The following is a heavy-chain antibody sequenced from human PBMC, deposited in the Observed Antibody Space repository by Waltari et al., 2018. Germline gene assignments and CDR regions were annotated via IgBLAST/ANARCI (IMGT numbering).Heavy chain of an antibody. CDR3: ARGGVGYCRGGSCWAFDY. Sequence: QVQMQESGPGLVKPSQTLSLTCTVSGGSISSVSYSWRWIRQPAGKGLEWIGRIYTSGSTNYNPSLKSRVTISVDTAKNQFSLKLSSVTAADTAVYYCARGGVGYCRGGSCWAFDYWGQGTLVTVSS. CDR2: IYTSGST. D-gene: IGHD2-15*01. V-gene: IGHV4-61*02. CDR1: GGSISSVSYS. J-gene: IGHJ4*02.